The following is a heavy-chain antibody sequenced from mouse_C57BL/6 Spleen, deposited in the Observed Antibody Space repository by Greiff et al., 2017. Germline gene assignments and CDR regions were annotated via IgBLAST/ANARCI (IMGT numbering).Heavy chain of an antibody. CDR1: GYTFTSYW. Sequence: VQLQQPVAELVMPGASVKLSCKASGYTFTSYWMHWVKQRPGQGLEWIGEIDPSDSYTNYNQKFKGKSTLTVDKSSSTAYMQRSSLTSEDSAVYDGARSYSNFTSGLDYWGQGTTLTVAS. D-gene: IGHD2-5*01. CDR2: IDPSDSYT. V-gene: IGHV1-69*01. CDR3: ARSYSNFTSGLDY. J-gene: IGHJ2*01.